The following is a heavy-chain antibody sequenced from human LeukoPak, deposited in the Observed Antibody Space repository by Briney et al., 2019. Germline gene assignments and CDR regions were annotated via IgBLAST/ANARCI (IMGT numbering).Heavy chain of an antibody. CDR1: GFTFDDYA. CDR3: AKLELLWFGELFQSSPPYAFDI. V-gene: IGHV3-9*01. Sequence: GRSLRLSCAASGFTFDDYAMHWVRQAPGKGLEWVSGISWNSGSIGYADSVKGRFTISRDNAKNSLYLQMNSLRAEDTALNYCAKLELLWFGELFQSSPPYAFDIWGQGTMVTVSS. D-gene: IGHD3-10*01. J-gene: IGHJ3*02. CDR2: ISWNSGSI.